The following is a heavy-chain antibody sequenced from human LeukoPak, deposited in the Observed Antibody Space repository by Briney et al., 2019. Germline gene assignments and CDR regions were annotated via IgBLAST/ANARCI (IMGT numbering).Heavy chain of an antibody. Sequence: SETLSLTCTVSGGSISSRAYYWGWVRQPPRKGLEWIGSISYSGSIHYNPSLKSRVTISVDTSKNHFSLRLSSVTAADTAVYYCATLEIGDYYFDYWGQGTLVTVSS. CDR2: ISYSGSI. J-gene: IGHJ4*02. D-gene: IGHD2-21*01. CDR3: ATLEIGDYYFDY. CDR1: GGSISSRAYY. V-gene: IGHV4-39*01.